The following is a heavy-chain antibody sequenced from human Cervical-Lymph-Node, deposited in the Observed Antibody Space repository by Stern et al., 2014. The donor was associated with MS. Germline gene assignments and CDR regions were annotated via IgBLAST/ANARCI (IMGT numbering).Heavy chain of an antibody. V-gene: IGHV3-11*06. Sequence: MQLVESGGGLVKPGGSLRLSCAASGFTFSDYYMSWIRQAPGKGLEWVSYISSSSSYTNYADSVKGRFPISRDNAKNSLYLQMNSLRAEDTAVYYCASSLRGAYYYYGMDVWGQGTTVTVSS. J-gene: IGHJ6*02. CDR1: GFTFSDYY. CDR3: ASSLRGAYYYYGMDV. CDR2: ISSSSSYT. D-gene: IGHD1-26*01.